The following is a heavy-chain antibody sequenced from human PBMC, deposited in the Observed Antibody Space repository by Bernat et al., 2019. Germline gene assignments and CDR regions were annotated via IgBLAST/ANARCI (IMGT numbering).Heavy chain of an antibody. D-gene: IGHD2-15*01. V-gene: IGHV3-66*01. J-gene: IGHJ4*02. CDR2: IYRGGGT. Sequence: EVQLVESGGGLVQPGGSLRLSCAASGFTVSSNYLTWVRQAPGKELEWVSVIYRGGGTYYADSVKGRFTISRDNSKNTLYLEMNSLRVEDTAVYYCARGVSGGGGSCNVDYWGQGTLVTVSS. CDR3: ARGVSGGGGSCNVDY. CDR1: GFTVSSNY.